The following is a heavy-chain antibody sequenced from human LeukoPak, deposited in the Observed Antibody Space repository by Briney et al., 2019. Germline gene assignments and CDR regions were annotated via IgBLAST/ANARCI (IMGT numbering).Heavy chain of an antibody. CDR3: ASVAYSSSYVDC. CDR1: GATITSGDYY. Sequence: PQTLSLTCTVSGATITSGDYYWSWIRQHPGKGLEWIGYIYYSGSTYYNPSLKSRVTISVDTSNNQFSLKLRSVTAADTAVYYCASVAYSSSYVDCWGQGTLVTVSS. D-gene: IGHD6-13*01. CDR2: IYYSGST. J-gene: IGHJ4*02. V-gene: IGHV4-31*03.